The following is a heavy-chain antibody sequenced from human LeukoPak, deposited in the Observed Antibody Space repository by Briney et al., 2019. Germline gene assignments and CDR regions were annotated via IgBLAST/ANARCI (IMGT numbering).Heavy chain of an antibody. CDR3: ARDRLYSSSSDY. CDR2: IYHSGST. V-gene: IGHV4-30-2*01. J-gene: IGHJ4*02. CDR1: GGSISSGGYS. Sequence: PSETLSLTCAVSGGSISSGGYSWSWIRQPPGKGLEWIGYIYHSGSTYYNPSLKSRVTISVDRSKNQFSLKLSSVTAADTAVYYCARDRLYSSSSDYWGQGTLVTVSS. D-gene: IGHD6-13*01.